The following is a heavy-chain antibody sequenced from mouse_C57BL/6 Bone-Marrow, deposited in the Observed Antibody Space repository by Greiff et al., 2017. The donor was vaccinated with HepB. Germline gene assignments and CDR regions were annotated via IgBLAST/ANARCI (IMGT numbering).Heavy chain of an antibody. D-gene: IGHD2-1*01. Sequence: QVQLQQSVAELARPGASVKLSCKASGYTFTSYGISWVKQRTGQGLEWIGEIYPRSGNTYYNEKFKGKATLTADKSSSTAYMELRSLTSEDSAVYFCARSRGNYVFDYWGQGTTLTVSS. J-gene: IGHJ2*01. CDR1: GYTFTSYG. CDR2: IYPRSGNT. CDR3: ARSRGNYVFDY. V-gene: IGHV1-81*01.